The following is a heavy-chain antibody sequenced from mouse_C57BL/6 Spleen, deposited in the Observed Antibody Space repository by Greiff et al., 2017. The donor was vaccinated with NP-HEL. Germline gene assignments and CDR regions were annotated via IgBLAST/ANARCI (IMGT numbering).Heavy chain of an antibody. D-gene: IGHD3-1*01. CDR3: AMLVGYYAMDY. V-gene: IGHV1-18*01. CDR2: INPNNGGP. Sequence: EVQLQQSGPELVKPGASVKIPCKASGYTFTDYNMDWVKQSHGKSLEWIGDINPNNGGPIYNQKFKGKATLTVDKSSSKAYMELRSLTSEDTAVYYCAMLVGYYAMDYWGQGTSVTVSS. CDR1: GYTFTDYN. J-gene: IGHJ4*01.